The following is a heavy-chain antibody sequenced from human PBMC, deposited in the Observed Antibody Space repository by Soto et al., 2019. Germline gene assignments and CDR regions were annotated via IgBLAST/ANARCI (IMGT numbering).Heavy chain of an antibody. J-gene: IGHJ5*02. V-gene: IGHV4-31*02. Sequence: GTWNRQHPGKGLEWIGYIYYSGNTYYNPSLKSRVAISVDTSKNQFSLKLSSVTPDDTAVYYCVRLIGNSWLDTWGQGTLVTVSS. CDR3: VRLIGNSWLDT. CDR2: IYYSGNT. D-gene: IGHD2-8*01.